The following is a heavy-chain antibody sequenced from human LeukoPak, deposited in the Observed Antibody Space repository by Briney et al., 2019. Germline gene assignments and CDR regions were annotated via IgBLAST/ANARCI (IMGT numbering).Heavy chain of an antibody. V-gene: IGHV3-7*01. CDR2: IKEDGSEK. CDR3: ARGGSPVWFGELWAEFDY. J-gene: IGHJ4*02. CDR1: GFTFSSYW. D-gene: IGHD3-10*01. Sequence: GGSLRLSCAASGFTFSSYWMSWVRQAPGKGLEWVANIKEDGSEKNYVDSVKGRFTISRDNARNSLFLQMNSLRADDTAVYYCARGGSPVWFGELWAEFDYWGQGTLVTVSS.